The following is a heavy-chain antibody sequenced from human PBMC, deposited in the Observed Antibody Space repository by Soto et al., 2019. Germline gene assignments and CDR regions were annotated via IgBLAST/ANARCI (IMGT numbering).Heavy chain of an antibody. D-gene: IGHD4-17*01. J-gene: IGHJ4*02. CDR2: IYYSGST. CDR3: ARLKKLIYGDYGGICYFDY. CDR1: GGSISSSSYY. Sequence: SETLSLTCTVSGGSISSSSYYWGWIRQPPGKGLEWIGSIYYSGSTYYNPSLKSRVTISVDTSKNQFSLKLSSVTAADTAVYYCARLKKLIYGDYGGICYFDYWGQGTLVTVSS. V-gene: IGHV4-39*01.